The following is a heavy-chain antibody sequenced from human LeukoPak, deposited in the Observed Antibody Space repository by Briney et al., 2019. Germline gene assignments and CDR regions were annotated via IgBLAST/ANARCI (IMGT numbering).Heavy chain of an antibody. Sequence: PSETLSLTCAVYGGSFSGYYWSWIRQPPGKGLEWIGEINHSGSTNYNPSFKSRVTISVDTSKNQFSLKLSSVTAADTAVYYCATLRILYSSGWSGRGYYYYGMDVWGQGTTVTVSS. CDR1: GGSFSGYY. CDR2: INHSGST. CDR3: ATLRILYSSGWSGRGYYYYGMDV. D-gene: IGHD6-19*01. J-gene: IGHJ6*02. V-gene: IGHV4-34*01.